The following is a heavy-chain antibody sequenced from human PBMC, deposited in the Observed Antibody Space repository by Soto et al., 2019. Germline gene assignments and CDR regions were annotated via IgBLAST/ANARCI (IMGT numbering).Heavy chain of an antibody. V-gene: IGHV3-21*01. CDR3: ARDLMATIDY. CDR1: GFTFSSYS. J-gene: IGHJ4*02. D-gene: IGHD5-12*01. CDR2: ITSSSSYI. Sequence: EVQLVESGGGLVKPGGSLRLSCAASGFTFSSYSMNWVRQAPGKGLEWVSSITSSSSYIYYADSVKGRFTISRDNAKNSLYLQMNSLRAEDTAMYYCARDLMATIDYWGQGTLVTVSS.